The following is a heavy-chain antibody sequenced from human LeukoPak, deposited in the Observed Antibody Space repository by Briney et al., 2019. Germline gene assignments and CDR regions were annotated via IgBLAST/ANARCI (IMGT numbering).Heavy chain of an antibody. D-gene: IGHD4-17*01. Sequence: GASVKVSCKVSGYTLTGLSMHWVRQAPGKGLEWMGGFDPEDGETIYAQKFQGRVTMTEDTSTDTAYMELSSLRSEDTAVYYCATQRNDYGDFLSLSPYYYYGMDVWGQGTTVTVSS. CDR2: FDPEDGET. CDR3: ATQRNDYGDFLSLSPYYYYGMDV. J-gene: IGHJ6*02. V-gene: IGHV1-24*01. CDR1: GYTLTGLS.